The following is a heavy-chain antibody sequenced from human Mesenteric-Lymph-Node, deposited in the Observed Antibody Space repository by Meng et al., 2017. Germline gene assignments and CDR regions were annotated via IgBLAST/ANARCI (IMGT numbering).Heavy chain of an antibody. CDR2: ISGSGGTT. CDR1: GFTFSSCA. D-gene: IGHD6-13*01. CDR3: AKSSLSSSRRFDY. Sequence: GESLKISCAASGFTFSSCAMNWVRQAPGKWLEWVSSISGSGGTTYYADSVKGRFTLSRDNSKNTLYLQMNSLRAEDTAVYYCAKSSLSSSRRFDYWGQGTLVTVSS. V-gene: IGHV3-23*01. J-gene: IGHJ4*02.